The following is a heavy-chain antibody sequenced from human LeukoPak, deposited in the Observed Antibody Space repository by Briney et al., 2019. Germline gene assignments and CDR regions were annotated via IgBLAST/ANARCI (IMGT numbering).Heavy chain of an antibody. D-gene: IGHD1-26*01. Sequence: GGSLRLSCAASGFTFSSYSMIWVRQAPGEGLEWVSSISRTSSYIYYAHSLKGRFTISRDNAKNSLYLQMNSVRAEDTAVYDCARELGGGSYYIDYWGQGTLVTVSS. J-gene: IGHJ4*02. CDR3: ARELGGGSYYIDY. CDR1: GFTFSSYS. V-gene: IGHV3-21*01. CDR2: ISRTSSYI.